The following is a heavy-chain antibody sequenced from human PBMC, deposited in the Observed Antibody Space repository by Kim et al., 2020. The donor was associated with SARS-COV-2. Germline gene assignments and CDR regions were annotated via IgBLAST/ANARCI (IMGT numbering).Heavy chain of an antibody. D-gene: IGHD3-22*01. CDR1: GGSISSGGYY. V-gene: IGHV4-31*03. CDR2: IYYSGST. J-gene: IGHJ4*02. CDR3: ASLYYDSSGYMIDY. Sequence: SETLSLTCTVSGGSISSGGYYWSWIRQHPGKGLEWIGYIYYSGSTYYNPSLKSRVTISVDTSKNQFSLKLSSVTAADTAVYYCASLYYDSSGYMIDYWGQGTLVTVSS.